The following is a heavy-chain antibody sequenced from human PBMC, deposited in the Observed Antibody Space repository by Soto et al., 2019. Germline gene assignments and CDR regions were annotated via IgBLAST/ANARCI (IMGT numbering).Heavy chain of an antibody. J-gene: IGHJ4*02. CDR2: ISAYNGNT. D-gene: IGHD3-9*01. CDR3: ARDPVDVLRYFDWARFDY. Sequence: QVQLVQSGAEVKKPGASVKVSCKASGYTFTSYGISWVRQAPGQGLEWMGWISAYNGNTNYAQKLQGRVTMTTDTSTSTVYMELRRLGSDDTSVYYCARDPVDVLRYFDWARFDYWGQGTLVTVSS. CDR1: GYTFTSYG. V-gene: IGHV1-18*01.